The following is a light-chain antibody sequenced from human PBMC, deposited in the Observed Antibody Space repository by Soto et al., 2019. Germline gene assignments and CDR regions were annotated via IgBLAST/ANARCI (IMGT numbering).Light chain of an antibody. CDR2: GSS. CDR3: LQHNVFPRT. V-gene: IGKV1-17*01. Sequence: DIQMTQSPSYLSASVGDRVTITCRASQAIRNDLAWYQQKPGRAPKRLIYGSSSLQSGVPSRFSGRGSGTEFTLTISSLQPEDFATYYCLQHNVFPRTFGQGTKVEIK. J-gene: IGKJ1*01. CDR1: QAIRND.